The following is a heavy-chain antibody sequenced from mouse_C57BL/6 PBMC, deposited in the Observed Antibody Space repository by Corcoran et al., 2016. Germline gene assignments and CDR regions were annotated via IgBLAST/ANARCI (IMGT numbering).Heavy chain of an antibody. V-gene: IGHV1-66*01. CDR2: IYPGSGNT. D-gene: IGHD1-1*01. CDR3: AIDGSSYTWFAY. Sequence: QVQLQQSGPELVKPGASVKISCKASGYSFTSYYIHWVKQRPGQGLEWIGWIYPGSGNTYYNEKFKGKATLTADKSSSTAYMELRSLTSEDSAVYFCAIDGSSYTWFAYWGQGTLVTVSA. CDR1: GYSFTSYY. J-gene: IGHJ3*01.